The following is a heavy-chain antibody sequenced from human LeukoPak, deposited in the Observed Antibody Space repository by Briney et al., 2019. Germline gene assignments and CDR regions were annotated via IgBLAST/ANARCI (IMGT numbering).Heavy chain of an antibody. J-gene: IGHJ3*02. D-gene: IGHD3-3*01. V-gene: IGHV4-39*07. Sequence: PSETLSLTCTVSGGSISSSSYYWGWIRQPPGKGLEWIGSIYYSGSTYYNPSLKSRVTISVDTSKNQFSLKLSSVTAADTAVYYCARGRLGLVLRFLEWVNTNAFDIWGQGTMVTVSS. CDR3: ARGRLGLVLRFLEWVNTNAFDI. CDR1: GGSISSSSYY. CDR2: IYYSGST.